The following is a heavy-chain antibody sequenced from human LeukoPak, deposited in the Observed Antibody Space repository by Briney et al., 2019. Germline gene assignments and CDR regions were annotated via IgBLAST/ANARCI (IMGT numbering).Heavy chain of an antibody. CDR3: AKEAHVAVTTYDY. Sequence: VGSLRLSCAASGFTFGTYGMAWVRQAPGKGLEWVSSISSSGGGTYYGDSVKGRFTISRDNSKNTLYLQMNSLRDEDTALYYCAKEAHVAVTTYDYWGQGTLVTVSS. D-gene: IGHD2-21*02. CDR1: GFTFGTYG. J-gene: IGHJ4*02. V-gene: IGHV3-23*01. CDR2: ISSSGGGT.